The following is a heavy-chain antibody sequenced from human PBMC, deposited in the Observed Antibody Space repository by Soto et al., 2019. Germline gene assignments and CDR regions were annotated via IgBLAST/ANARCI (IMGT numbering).Heavy chain of an antibody. Sequence: LSLTCAISGDSVSSNSGAWNWIRHSPSIGLEWLGRTYYRSKWYNDYAVSVKSRITINPDTSKNQFSLQLNSVTPEETAVYYCASDPGRALFAYWGQGTLVTVSS. CDR2: TYYRSKWYN. J-gene: IGHJ4*02. D-gene: IGHD3-3*01. CDR1: GDSVSSNSGA. CDR3: ASDPGRALFAY. V-gene: IGHV6-1*01.